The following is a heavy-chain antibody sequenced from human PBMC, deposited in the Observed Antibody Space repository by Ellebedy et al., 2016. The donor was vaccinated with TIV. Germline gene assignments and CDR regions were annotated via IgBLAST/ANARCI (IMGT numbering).Heavy chain of an antibody. D-gene: IGHD3-22*01. CDR3: ARDVGYYYDSSGYYGY. CDR1: GGSISSSSYY. Sequence: MPSETLSLTCTVSGGSISSSSYYWGWIRQPPGKGLEWIGSIYYSGSTYYNPSLKSRVTISVDTSKNQFSLKLSSVTAADTAVYYCARDVGYYYDSSGYYGYWGQGTLVTVSS. CDR2: IYYSGST. J-gene: IGHJ4*02. V-gene: IGHV4-39*07.